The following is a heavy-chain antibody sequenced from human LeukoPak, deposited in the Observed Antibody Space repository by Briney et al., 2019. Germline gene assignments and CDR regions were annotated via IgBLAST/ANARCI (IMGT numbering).Heavy chain of an antibody. CDR1: GYTFTSYY. V-gene: IGHV1-46*01. CDR3: ARNSGSIYPFDY. D-gene: IGHD3-22*01. Sequence: ASVKVSCKASGYTFTSYYMHWLRQAPGQGLDGMGIINHSGCSTSYARKFQGRVTQTRERSPRPVYMELSSLRSEDTAVYYCARNSGSIYPFDYRGQGNLGTVSS. CDR2: INHSGCST. J-gene: IGHJ4*02.